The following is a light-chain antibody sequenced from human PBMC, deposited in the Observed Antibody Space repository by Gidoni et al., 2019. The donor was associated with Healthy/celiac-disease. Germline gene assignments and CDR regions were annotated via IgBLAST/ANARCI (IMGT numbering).Light chain of an antibody. CDR3: QQLNSYPPFT. CDR1: QGISSY. CDR2: AAS. J-gene: IGKJ3*01. Sequence: DIQLTQSPSFLSASVGDRVTITCRASQGISSYLAWYQQKPGKAPKLLIYAASILQSGVPSRFSGSGSGTEFTLTISRLQPEDFATYYCQQLNSYPPFTFGPGTKVDIK. V-gene: IGKV1-9*01.